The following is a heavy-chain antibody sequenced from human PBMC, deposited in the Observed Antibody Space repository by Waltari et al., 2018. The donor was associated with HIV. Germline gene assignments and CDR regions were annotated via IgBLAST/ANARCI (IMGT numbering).Heavy chain of an antibody. D-gene: IGHD3-3*02. V-gene: IGHV4-59*02. CDR3: ARRLADHLNWFAP. CDR2: IYNSGRT. CDR1: GASVSDYS. J-gene: IGHJ5*02. Sequence: QVRLQESGPGLVKPSATLSLTCPVSGASVSDYSWNWIRQPPGKGLEWIGYIYNSGRTNYNPSLKSRVTISVDTSKNQFSLTLTSVTAADTAVYYCARRLADHLNWFAPWGQGTLVTVSS.